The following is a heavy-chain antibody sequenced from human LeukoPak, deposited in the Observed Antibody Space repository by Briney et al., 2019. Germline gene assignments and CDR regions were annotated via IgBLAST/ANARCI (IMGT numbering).Heavy chain of an antibody. Sequence: KASETLSLTCTVSGGSISSSIYYWGWIRQPPGKGLEWIGSIYYSGSTYYNPSLKSRVTISVDTSKNQFSLKLSSVTAADTAVYYCARQGYCSGGSCLDYWGQGTLVTVSS. CDR3: ARQGYCSGGSCLDY. V-gene: IGHV4-39*07. CDR2: IYYSGST. D-gene: IGHD2-15*01. J-gene: IGHJ4*02. CDR1: GGSISSSIYY.